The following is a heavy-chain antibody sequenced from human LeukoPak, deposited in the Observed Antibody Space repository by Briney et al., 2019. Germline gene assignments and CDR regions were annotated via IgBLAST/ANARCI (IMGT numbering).Heavy chain of an antibody. CDR1: GFSFSNYG. J-gene: IGHJ4*02. V-gene: IGHV3-23*01. CDR3: AKESRANYGDYSFDY. CDR2: VTRTGGSK. D-gene: IGHD4-17*01. Sequence: GGSLRLSCGASGFSFSNYGMSWVRQAPGKGLEWVSGVTRTGGSKYYADSVKGRFTISRDKSKDTLYLQMSSLRAEDTAVYYCAKESRANYGDYSFDYWGQGVLVTVSS.